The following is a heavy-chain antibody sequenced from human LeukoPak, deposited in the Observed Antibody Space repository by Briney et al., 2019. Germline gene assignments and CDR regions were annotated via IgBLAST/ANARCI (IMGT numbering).Heavy chain of an antibody. CDR1: GFTFSDYY. Sequence: PGGSLRLSCAASGFTFSDYYMSRIRQAPGKGLEWVSYISSSGSTIYYADSVKGRFTISRDNAKNSLYLQMSSLRAEDTAVYYCAKDRGRGHDSSWDFDHWGQGTLVTVSS. V-gene: IGHV3-11*01. D-gene: IGHD6-13*01. J-gene: IGHJ4*02. CDR3: AKDRGRGHDSSWDFDH. CDR2: ISSSGSTI.